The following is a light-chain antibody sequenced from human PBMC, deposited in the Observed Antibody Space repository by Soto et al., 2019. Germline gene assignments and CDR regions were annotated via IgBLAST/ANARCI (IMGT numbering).Light chain of an antibody. Sequence: EIVLTQSPATLSLSPGERATLSCRASQRVDNNYLAWYQQKPGQAPRLLIYADSNRATGIPARFSGSGSGTDFTLTISSLEPEDFSVYYCQQRYNWPITFGQGTRLEIK. CDR1: QRVDNNY. V-gene: IGKV3-11*01. J-gene: IGKJ5*01. CDR3: QQRYNWPIT. CDR2: ADS.